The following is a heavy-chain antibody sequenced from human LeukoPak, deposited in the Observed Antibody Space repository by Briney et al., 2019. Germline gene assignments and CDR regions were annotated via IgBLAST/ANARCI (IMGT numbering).Heavy chain of an antibody. Sequence: PSETLSLTCTVSGDFMSSYYWNFIRQPAGKGLEWIGRIHTSWTTYYNPSLKSRITMSVDTSRNQFSLRLTSVTAADTAVYYCARGDYYDGGGRNWFGPWGQGTLVTVSS. V-gene: IGHV4-4*07. CDR3: ARGDYYDGGGRNWFGP. J-gene: IGHJ5*02. D-gene: IGHD3-16*01. CDR2: IHTSWTT. CDR1: GDFMSSYY.